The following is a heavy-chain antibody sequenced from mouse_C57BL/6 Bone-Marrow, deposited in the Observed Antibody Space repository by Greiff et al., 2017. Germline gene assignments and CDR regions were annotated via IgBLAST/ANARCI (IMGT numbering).Heavy chain of an antibody. CDR1: GYTFTSYW. Sequence: QVQLQQPGTELVKPGASVKLSCKASGYTFTSYWMHWVKQRPGQGLEWIGNINPSNGGTNYNEKFKSKATLTVDKSSSTAYRQLSSLTSEDSAVYYCARKILLWHWYFDVWGTGTTVTVSS. CDR3: ARKILLWHWYFDV. D-gene: IGHD2-1*01. V-gene: IGHV1-53*01. J-gene: IGHJ1*03. CDR2: INPSNGGT.